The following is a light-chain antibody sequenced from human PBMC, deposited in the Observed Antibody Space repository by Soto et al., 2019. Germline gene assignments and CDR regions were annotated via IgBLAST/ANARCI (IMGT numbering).Light chain of an antibody. CDR1: SSNIGNTY. CDR2: SND. V-gene: IGLV1-47*02. J-gene: IGLJ2*01. Sequence: QSVLTQPPSASGTPGQRVTISCSGSSSNIGNTYVNWYQQFPGTAPKLLIFSNDHRPSGVPDRFSGSKSGTSAYLAISGLRSEDEADYYCSSNADSYNLEIGGGTKVTVL. CDR3: SSNADSYNLE.